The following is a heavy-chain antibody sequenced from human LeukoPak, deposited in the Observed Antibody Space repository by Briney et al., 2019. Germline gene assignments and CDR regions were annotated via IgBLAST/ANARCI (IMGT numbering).Heavy chain of an antibody. Sequence: ASVKVSCKASGYTFTSYGISWVRQAPGQGLEWMGWISAYNGNTNYAQKLQGRVTMTTDTSTSTAYMELRSLRSDDTAVYYCARTKRSSTLNYFDYWGQGTLVTVSS. CDR1: GYTFTSYG. CDR2: ISAYNGNT. D-gene: IGHD2-2*01. CDR3: ARTKRSSTLNYFDY. V-gene: IGHV1-18*01. J-gene: IGHJ4*02.